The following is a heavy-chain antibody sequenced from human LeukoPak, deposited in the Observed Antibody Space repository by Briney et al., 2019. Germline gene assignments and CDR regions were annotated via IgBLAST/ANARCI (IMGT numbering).Heavy chain of an antibody. CDR1: GFPFSSYA. CDR3: ARGSSSWYRGVDP. CDR2: ISYDGSNK. V-gene: IGHV3-30*04. D-gene: IGHD6-13*01. Sequence: PGRSLRLSCAASGFPFSSYAMHWVRQAPGKGLEWVAVISYDGSNKYYADSVKGRFTISRDNSKNTLYLQMNSLRAEDTAVYYCARGSSSWYRGVDPWGQGTLVTVSS. J-gene: IGHJ5*02.